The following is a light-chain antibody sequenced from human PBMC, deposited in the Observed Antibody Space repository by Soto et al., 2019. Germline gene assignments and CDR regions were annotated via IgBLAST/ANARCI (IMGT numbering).Light chain of an antibody. V-gene: IGKV1-5*01. CDR1: QSINAW. CDR2: DVS. J-gene: IGKJ1*01. Sequence: DIQMTQAPSTLSASVGDRVTITCRASQSINAWLAWYQQKPGKAPKLLIYDVSTLDSGVPSRFSGSASGTEFTLTISNLESDDFATYYCQQYHRYSTFGQGTRVDIK. CDR3: QQYHRYST.